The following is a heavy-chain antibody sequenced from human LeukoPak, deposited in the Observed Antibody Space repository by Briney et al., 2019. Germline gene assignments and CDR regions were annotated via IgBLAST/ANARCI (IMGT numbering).Heavy chain of an antibody. Sequence: SETLSLTCAVYGGSFSGYYWSWIRQPPGKGLEWIGEINHSGSTNYNPSLKSRVTISVDTSKNQFSLKLSSVTAADTAVYYCARLCSGGSCYGNYWGRGTLVTVSS. J-gene: IGHJ4*02. D-gene: IGHD2-15*01. CDR2: INHSGST. CDR1: GGSFSGYY. CDR3: ARLCSGGSCYGNY. V-gene: IGHV4-34*01.